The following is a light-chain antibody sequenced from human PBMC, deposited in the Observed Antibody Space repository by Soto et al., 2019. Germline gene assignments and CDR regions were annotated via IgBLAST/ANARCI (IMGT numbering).Light chain of an antibody. J-gene: IGKJ2*01. CDR3: QQYDNWPYT. V-gene: IGKV3-15*01. CDR2: GAS. Sequence: EIVMTQSPVTLSVSPGERATLSCRASQSVSNNLGWYQQKPGQAPRLLIYGASTRATGIPARFSGSGSGTEFTLTISSLQSEDFEVYYCQQYDNWPYTFGQGTKLEIK. CDR1: QSVSNN.